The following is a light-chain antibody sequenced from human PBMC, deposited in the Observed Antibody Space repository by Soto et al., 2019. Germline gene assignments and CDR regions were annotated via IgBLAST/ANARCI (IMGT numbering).Light chain of an antibody. V-gene: IGKV1-5*01. CDR1: QSISSW. CDR3: QQYDKYWT. J-gene: IGKJ1*01. CDR2: DAS. Sequence: DIQMTQSPSTLSASVGDRVTITCRASQSISSWLAWYQQKPGKAPKLLIYDASNLESGVPSRFSGSGSGTEFSLTISSLQPEDFATYYCQQYDKYWTFGQGTKV.